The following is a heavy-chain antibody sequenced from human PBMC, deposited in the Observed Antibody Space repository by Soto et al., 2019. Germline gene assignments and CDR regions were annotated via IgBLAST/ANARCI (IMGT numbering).Heavy chain of an antibody. CDR3: VMVDNYVTPTPQDV. CDR2: ISPYTGNT. Sequence: QVQLVQSGDEVKKPGASVKVSCKASGYIFVNYGIAWVRQAPGQGLEWLGWISPYTGNTHSATKVQGRLTMTTDTSTSTAYMALGGLTSDDTAVYYCVMVDNYVTPTPQDVWGQGTTFTVSS. D-gene: IGHD3-16*01. J-gene: IGHJ6*02. V-gene: IGHV1-18*01. CDR1: GYIFVNYG.